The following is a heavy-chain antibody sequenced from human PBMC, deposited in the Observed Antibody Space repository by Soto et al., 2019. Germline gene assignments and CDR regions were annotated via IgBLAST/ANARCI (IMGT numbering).Heavy chain of an antibody. D-gene: IGHD2-15*01. J-gene: IGHJ3*02. Sequence: GGSLRLSCAASGFTVSSNYMSWVRQAPGKGLEWVSVIYSGGSTYYADSVKGRFIISRDNSKNTLYLQMNSLRAEDTAVYYCASFYCSGGSCYYGAFDIWGQGTMVTVSS. CDR3: ASFYCSGGSCYYGAFDI. V-gene: IGHV3-66*01. CDR2: IYSGGST. CDR1: GFTVSSNY.